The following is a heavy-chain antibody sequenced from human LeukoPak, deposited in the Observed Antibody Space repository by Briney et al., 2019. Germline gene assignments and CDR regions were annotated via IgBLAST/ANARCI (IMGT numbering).Heavy chain of an antibody. CDR3: ARAEASYYYDSSGYFDY. CDR1: GGSISSSSYY. CDR2: FYYSGST. Sequence: SETLSLTCTVSGGSISSSSYYWGWIRQPPGKGLEWIGSFYYSGSTYYNPSLKSRVTISVDTSKNQFSLNLSSLTAADTAVYYCARAEASYYYDSSGYFDYWGQGTLVTVSS. D-gene: IGHD3-22*01. V-gene: IGHV4-39*07. J-gene: IGHJ4*02.